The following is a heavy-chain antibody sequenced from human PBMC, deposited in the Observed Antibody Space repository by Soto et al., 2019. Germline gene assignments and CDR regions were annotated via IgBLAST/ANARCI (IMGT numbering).Heavy chain of an antibody. CDR3: ILNYDYIGGNYGLH. J-gene: IGHJ4*02. D-gene: IGHD3-16*01. Sequence: GASVKVSCKASGYTFTSYGISWVRQAPGQGLEWMGWISAYNGNTNYAQKLQGRVTMTTDTSTSTAYMELRSLRSDDTAVYYCILNYDYIGGNYGLHWGRGTLVTVSS. CDR1: GYTFTSYG. CDR2: ISAYNGNT. V-gene: IGHV1-18*01.